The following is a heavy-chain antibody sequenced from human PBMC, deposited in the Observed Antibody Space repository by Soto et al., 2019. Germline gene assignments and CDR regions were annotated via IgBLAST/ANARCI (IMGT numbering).Heavy chain of an antibody. V-gene: IGHV1-18*01. Sequence: QVQLVQSGPEVKKPGASVKVSCKASGYTFTSYDITWVRQAPGQGLEWMGWISPTNGYTNYAEKLQGRVTVTTDTSTSTAYMELRSLRSDDTAVYYCARDYSMVDTWYGYWGQGTLVTVSS. CDR1: GYTFTSYD. J-gene: IGHJ4*02. CDR2: ISPTNGYT. D-gene: IGHD5-18*01. CDR3: ARDYSMVDTWYGY.